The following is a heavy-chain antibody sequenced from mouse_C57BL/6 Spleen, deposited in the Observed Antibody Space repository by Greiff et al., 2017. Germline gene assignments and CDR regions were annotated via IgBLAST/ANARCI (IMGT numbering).Heavy chain of an antibody. CDR3: AREGTYDYDGGYYFDY. D-gene: IGHD2-4*01. V-gene: IGHV1-26*01. J-gene: IGHJ2*01. CDR2: INPNNGGT. Sequence: EVQLQQSGPELVKPGASVKISCKASGYTFTDYYMNWVKQSHGKSLEWIGDINPNNGGTSYNQKFKGKATLTVDKSSSTAYMELRSLTSEDSAVYYCAREGTYDYDGGYYFDYWGQGTTLTVSS. CDR1: GYTFTDYY.